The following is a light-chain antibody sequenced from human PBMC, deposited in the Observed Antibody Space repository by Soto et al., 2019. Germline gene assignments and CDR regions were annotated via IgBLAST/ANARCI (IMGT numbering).Light chain of an antibody. V-gene: IGLV2-14*01. Sequence: QSVLTQPASVSGSPGQSITISCTGTSSDVGGYNYVSWYQQHPGKAPKLMIYDVSTRPSGVSNRFSGSKSGNPASLTISGLQAEDEADYYCSSYTRSSTVVVGGGTQLTVL. J-gene: IGLJ2*01. CDR1: SSDVGGYNY. CDR3: SSYTRSSTVV. CDR2: DVS.